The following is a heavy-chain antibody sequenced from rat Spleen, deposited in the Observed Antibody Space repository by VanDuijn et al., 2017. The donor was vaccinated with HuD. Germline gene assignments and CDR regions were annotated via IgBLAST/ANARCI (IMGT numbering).Heavy chain of an antibody. CDR2: IDGTGST. CDR1: SYSITSSYG. CDR3: ARWNNYAAH. Sequence: EEQLQESGPGLVKPSQSLSLTCSVTSYSITSSYGWNWIRKFPGNKLEWMGYIDGTGSTNYSPSLESRISITRDTSKNQFFPQVNSVTTEDTATYYCARWNNYAAHWGQGTLVTVSS. V-gene: IGHV3-3*01. J-gene: IGHJ3*01. D-gene: IGHD1-10*01.